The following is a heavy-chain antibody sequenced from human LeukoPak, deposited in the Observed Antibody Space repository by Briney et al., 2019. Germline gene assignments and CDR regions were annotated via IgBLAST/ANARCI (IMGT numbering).Heavy chain of an antibody. J-gene: IGHJ4*02. D-gene: IGHD5-12*01. Sequence: GGSLRLSCAASGFTFSSYSMNWVRQAPGKELEWVSSISSRSSYIYYADSVKGRFTISRDNAKNSLYLQMNSLRAEDTAVYYCARGCGYSGYDCGYWGQGTLVTVSS. CDR2: ISSRSSYI. CDR1: GFTFSSYS. V-gene: IGHV3-21*01. CDR3: ARGCGYSGYDCGY.